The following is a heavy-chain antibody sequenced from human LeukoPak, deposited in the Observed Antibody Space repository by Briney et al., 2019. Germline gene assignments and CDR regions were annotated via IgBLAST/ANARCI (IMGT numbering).Heavy chain of an antibody. Sequence: GGSLRLSCAASGFTFDDYAMHWVRQAPGKGLEWVSGISWNSGSIGYADSVKGRFTISRDNAKNSLYLQMNSLRAEDTALYYCAKDRESSREDPLDYWGQGTLVTVSS. V-gene: IGHV3-9*01. CDR3: AKDRESSREDPLDY. J-gene: IGHJ4*02. CDR2: ISWNSGSI. CDR1: GFTFDDYA. D-gene: IGHD6-13*01.